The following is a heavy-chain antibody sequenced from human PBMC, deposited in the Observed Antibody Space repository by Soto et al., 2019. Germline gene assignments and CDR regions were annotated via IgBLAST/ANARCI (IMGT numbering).Heavy chain of an antibody. V-gene: IGHV4-61*01. CDR2: IYNTVNT. Sequence: QVQLQESGPGLVKPSETLSLTCGVSGGSVTSTTNHWSWIRQPPGKGLEWIGYIYNTVNTNYNPSLRSRVTISVDTSKNQFSLNLRSVTAADTAVYYCARDKGGGAGGDFDHWGRGTLVTVSS. CDR3: ARDKGGGAGGDFDH. CDR1: GGSVTSTTNH. J-gene: IGHJ4*02. D-gene: IGHD2-8*02.